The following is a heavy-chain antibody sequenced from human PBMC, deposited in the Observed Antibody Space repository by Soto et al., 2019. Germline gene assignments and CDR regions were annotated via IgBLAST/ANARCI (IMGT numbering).Heavy chain of an antibody. J-gene: IGHJ4*02. CDR1: GFTFSSYG. D-gene: IGHD2-15*01. V-gene: IGHV3-33*01. Sequence: PGGSLRLSCAASGFTFSSYGMHWVRQAPGKGLEWVAVIWYEGSNKYYADYVKGRFTISRDNSKNTLYLQMNSLRAEDTAVYYCARDGYCSGGSCYSVPVFDYWGQGTLVTVSS. CDR3: ARDGYCSGGSCYSVPVFDY. CDR2: IWYEGSNK.